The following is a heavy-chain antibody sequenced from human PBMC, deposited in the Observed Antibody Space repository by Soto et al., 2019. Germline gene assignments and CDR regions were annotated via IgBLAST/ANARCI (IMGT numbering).Heavy chain of an antibody. CDR2: IYHSGTT. J-gene: IGHJ5*02. CDR1: GGSISSGGYY. D-gene: IGHD2-2*01. Sequence: QVQLQESGPGLVKPSQTLSLTCTVSGGSISSGGYYWSWIRQHPGKGLEWIGYIYHSGTTYYNPFHKSRVTKSVDTSKNQFALKLTSVTAADTAVYYCARVRRNQLLGWFDPWGQGTLVTVSS. V-gene: IGHV4-31*03. CDR3: ARVRRNQLLGWFDP.